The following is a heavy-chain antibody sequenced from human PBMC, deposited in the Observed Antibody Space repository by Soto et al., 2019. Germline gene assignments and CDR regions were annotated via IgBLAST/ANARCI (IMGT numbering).Heavy chain of an antibody. CDR1: GGTFSSYA. J-gene: IGHJ6*03. CDR2: IIPIFGTA. V-gene: IGHV1-69*13. CDR3: ARGPGYCSGGSCYHYYYYYYMDV. D-gene: IGHD2-15*01. Sequence: GASVKVSCKASGGTFSSYAISWVRQAPGQGLEWMGGIIPIFGTANYAQKFQGRVTITADESTSTAYMELSSLRSEDTAVYYCARGPGYCSGGSCYHYYYYYYMDVWGKGTTVTVSS.